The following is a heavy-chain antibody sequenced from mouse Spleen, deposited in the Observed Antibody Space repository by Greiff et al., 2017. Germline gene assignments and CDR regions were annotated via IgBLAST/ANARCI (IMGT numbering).Heavy chain of an antibody. D-gene: IGHD3-3*01. J-gene: IGHJ2*01. V-gene: IGHV1-42*01. CDR1: GYSFTGYY. CDR2: INPSSGTT. Sequence: EVQLQQSGPELVKPGASVKISCNASGYSFTGYYMNWVKQSPEKSLEWIGVINPSSGTTTYNQKFKAKATLTVDKSSTTAYMQLKRLTSEDSSFYYCGRWMARTWRDLDYWGQGTTVTVSS. CDR3: GRWMARTWRDLDY.